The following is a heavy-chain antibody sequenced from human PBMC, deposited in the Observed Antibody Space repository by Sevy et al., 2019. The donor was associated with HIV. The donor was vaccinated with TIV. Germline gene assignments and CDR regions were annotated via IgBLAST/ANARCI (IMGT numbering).Heavy chain of an antibody. D-gene: IGHD1-1*01. J-gene: IGHJ4*02. CDR3: ASPWTSVTGRRTLDY. V-gene: IGHV7-4-1*02. Sequence: ASVKVSCKASGYTFTTYGMNWVRQAPGQGLEWMGWINTNTGNPTYAQGFTGRFVFSLDTSVSTAYLQISSLKTKVTAVYYCASPWTSVTGRRTLDYWGQGTLVTVSS. CDR2: INTNTGNP. CDR1: GYTFTTYG.